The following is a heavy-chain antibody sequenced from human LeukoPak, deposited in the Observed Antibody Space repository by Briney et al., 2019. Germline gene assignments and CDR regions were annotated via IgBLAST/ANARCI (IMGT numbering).Heavy chain of an antibody. J-gene: IGHJ4*02. D-gene: IGHD2-8*01. Sequence: SETLSLTCAVYGGSFSGYYWSWIRQPPGKGLGWIGEINHSGSTNYNPSLKSRVTISVDTSKNQFSLKLSSVTAADTAVYYCARGGIVLMVYAIPPYFDYWGQGTLVTVSS. V-gene: IGHV4-34*01. CDR1: GGSFSGYY. CDR2: INHSGST. CDR3: ARGGIVLMVYAIPPYFDY.